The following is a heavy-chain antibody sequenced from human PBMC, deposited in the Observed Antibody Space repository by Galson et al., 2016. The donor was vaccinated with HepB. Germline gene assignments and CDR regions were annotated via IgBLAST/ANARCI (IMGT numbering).Heavy chain of an antibody. CDR2: IYHGGST. V-gene: IGHV4-30-2*01. CDR3: AAYDNFDCCFDR. CDR1: GGSINHGAFF. Sequence: TLSLTCGVSGGSINHGAFFWSWIRQPPGKGLEWIGYIYHGGSTYYNPSLKGRVTISVDRSKNQFSLKVTSVTAAATAVYYCAAYDNFDCCFDRWGRGTLVTVSS. D-gene: IGHD3-9*01. J-gene: IGHJ2*01.